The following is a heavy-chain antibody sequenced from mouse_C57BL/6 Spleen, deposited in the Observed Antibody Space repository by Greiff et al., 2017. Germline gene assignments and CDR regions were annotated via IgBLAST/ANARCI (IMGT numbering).Heavy chain of an antibody. CDR1: GYTFTSYG. D-gene: IGHD2-4*01. CDR2: IYPRSGNT. J-gene: IGHJ4*01. Sequence: VKLQESGAELARPGASVKLSCKASGYTFTSYGISWVKQRTGQGLEWIGEIYPRSGNTYYNEKFKGKATLTADKSSSTAYMELRSLTSEDSAVYFCARGDDYDIYYYAMDYWGQGTSVTVSS. V-gene: IGHV1-81*01. CDR3: ARGDDYDIYYYAMDY.